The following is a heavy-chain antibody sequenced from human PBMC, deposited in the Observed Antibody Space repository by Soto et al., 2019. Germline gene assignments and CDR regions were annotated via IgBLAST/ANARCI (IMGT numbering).Heavy chain of an antibody. Sequence: KASETLSLTCTVSGGSISSGDYYWSWIRQPPGKGLEWIGYIYYSGSTYYNPSLKSRVTMSVDTSKNQFPLKLSSVTAADTAVYYCARDSLGHWSGYYFDYWGQGTLVTVSS. D-gene: IGHD3-3*01. CDR1: GGSISSGDYY. CDR2: IYYSGST. CDR3: ARDSLGHWSGYYFDY. V-gene: IGHV4-30-4*01. J-gene: IGHJ4*02.